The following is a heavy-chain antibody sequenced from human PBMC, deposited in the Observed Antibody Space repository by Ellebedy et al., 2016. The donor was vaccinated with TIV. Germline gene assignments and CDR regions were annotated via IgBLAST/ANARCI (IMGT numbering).Heavy chain of an antibody. D-gene: IGHD3-10*01. Sequence: PGGSLRLSCAGSGFTFSFYWMSWVRQAPGKGPEWVANITKDGSEKFYVDSVKGRFTISRDNAKNSLYLQMNSLRAEATAVYYCASPPGVVALWGQGTLVTVSS. V-gene: IGHV3-7*03. CDR3: ASPPGVVAL. J-gene: IGHJ4*02. CDR2: ITKDGSEK. CDR1: GFTFSFYW.